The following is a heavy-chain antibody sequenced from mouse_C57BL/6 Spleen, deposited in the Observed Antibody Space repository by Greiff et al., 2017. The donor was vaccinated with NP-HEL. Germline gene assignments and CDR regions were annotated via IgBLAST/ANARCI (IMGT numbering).Heavy chain of an antibody. CDR2: IRLKSDNYAT. J-gene: IGHJ3*01. D-gene: IGHD4-1*02. V-gene: IGHV6-3*01. CDR3: TGPSTGSSFAY. CDR1: GFTFSNYW. Sequence: EVKLVESGGGLVQPGGSMKLSCVASGFTFSNYWMNWVRQSPEKGLEWVAQIRLKSDNYATHYAESVKGRFTISRDDSKSSVYLQMNNLRAEDTGIYYCTGPSTGSSFAYWGQGTLVTVSA.